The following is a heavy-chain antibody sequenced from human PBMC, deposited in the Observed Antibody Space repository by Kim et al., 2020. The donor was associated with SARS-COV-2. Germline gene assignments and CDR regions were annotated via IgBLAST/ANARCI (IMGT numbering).Heavy chain of an antibody. CDR3: ARADILTGYYIAEYSYYFDY. CDR2: TYYRSKWYN. D-gene: IGHD3-9*01. Sequence: SQTLSLTCAISGDSVSSNSAAWNWIRQSPSRGLEWLGRTYYRSKWYNDYAVSVKSRITINPDTSKNQFSLQLNSVTPEDTAVYYCARADILTGYYIAEYSYYFDYWGQGTLVTVSS. V-gene: IGHV6-1*01. J-gene: IGHJ4*02. CDR1: GDSVSSNSAA.